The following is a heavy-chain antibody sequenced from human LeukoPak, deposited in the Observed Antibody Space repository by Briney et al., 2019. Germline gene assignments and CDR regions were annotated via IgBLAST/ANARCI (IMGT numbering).Heavy chain of an antibody. J-gene: IGHJ3*02. CDR1: GFTFSSDA. CDR2: ISGSGGST. D-gene: IGHD3-22*01. V-gene: IGHV3-23*01. Sequence: PGGSLRLSCAASGFTFSSDAMSWVRQAPGKGLEWVSAISGSGGSTYYADSVKGRFTISRDNSKNTLYLQMNSLRAEDTAVYYCAKARDSSGYYADAFDIWGQGTMVTVSS. CDR3: AKARDSSGYYADAFDI.